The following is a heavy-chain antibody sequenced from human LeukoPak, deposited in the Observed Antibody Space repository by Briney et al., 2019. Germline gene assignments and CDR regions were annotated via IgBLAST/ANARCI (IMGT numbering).Heavy chain of an antibody. CDR1: GFTVSSNY. CDR3: ARDSSVSGYDSFDY. D-gene: IGHD5-12*01. J-gene: IGHJ4*02. Sequence: PGGSLRLSCAASGFTVSSNYMSWVRLAPGKGLEWVSVIYSGGSTYYADSVKGRFTISRDNSKNTLYLQMNSLRAEDTAVYYCARDSSVSGYDSFDYWGQGTLVTVSS. CDR2: IYSGGST. V-gene: IGHV3-53*01.